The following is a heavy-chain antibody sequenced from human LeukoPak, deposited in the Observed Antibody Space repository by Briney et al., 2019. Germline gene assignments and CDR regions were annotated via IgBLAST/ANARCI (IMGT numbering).Heavy chain of an antibody. V-gene: IGHV3-23*01. D-gene: IGHD3-22*01. CDR1: GFTFSSYA. Sequence: HPGGSLRLSCAASGFTFSSYAVSWVRQAPGKGLEWVSAISGSGGSTYYADSVKGRFTISRDNSKNTLYLQMNSLRAEDTAVYYCAKVPLYYDSSGYYSHFDYWGQGTLVTVSS. CDR2: ISGSGGST. CDR3: AKVPLYYDSSGYYSHFDY. J-gene: IGHJ4*02.